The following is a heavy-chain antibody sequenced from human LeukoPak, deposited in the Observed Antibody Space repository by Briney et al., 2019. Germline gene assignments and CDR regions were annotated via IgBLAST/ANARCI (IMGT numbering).Heavy chain of an antibody. CDR2: ISSTSSSI. CDR3: AREGKYCTGVLCYDEH. Sequence: GGSLRLSCAASGFTFSTYAMSWIRQGPGMGLEWVSSISSTSSSIYYADSVKGRFTISRDNAKNSLYLQMNSLRVEDTAVYYCAREGKYCTGVLCYDEHWGQGTLVAVSS. CDR1: GFTFSTYA. V-gene: IGHV3-21*01. D-gene: IGHD2-8*02. J-gene: IGHJ4*02.